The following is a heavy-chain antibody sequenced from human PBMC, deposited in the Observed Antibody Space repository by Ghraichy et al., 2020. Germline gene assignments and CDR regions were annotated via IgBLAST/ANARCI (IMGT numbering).Heavy chain of an antibody. CDR3: STSPRAYRGNY. Sequence: GGSLRLSCAASGLTFSSYWMHWVRQAPGKGLEWVSHIKTDGSTTNYADSVRGRFTISRDNAKNSLYLQMNSLRADDTAVYYCSTSPRAYRGNYWGQGTLVTVSS. V-gene: IGHV3-74*01. CDR2: IKTDGSTT. D-gene: IGHD3-10*01. CDR1: GLTFSSYW. J-gene: IGHJ4*02.